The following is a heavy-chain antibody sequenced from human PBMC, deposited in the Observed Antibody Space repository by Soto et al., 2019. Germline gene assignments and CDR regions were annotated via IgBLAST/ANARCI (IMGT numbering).Heavy chain of an antibody. V-gene: IGHV4-59*04. CDR2: IYHSGST. J-gene: IGHJ4*02. CDR1: GGSISSYY. D-gene: IGHD1-7*01. Sequence: PSETLSLTCTVSGGSISSYYWSWIRQPPGKGLEWIGYIYHSGSTYYNPSIKSRVTISLDTSKNQFSLKLNSVTAADTALYYCVRQGTHPNFEPWRKGTRVTVSS. CDR3: VRQGTHPNFEP.